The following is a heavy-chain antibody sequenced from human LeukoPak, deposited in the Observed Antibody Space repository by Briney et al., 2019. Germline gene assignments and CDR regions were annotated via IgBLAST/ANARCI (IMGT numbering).Heavy chain of an antibody. CDR1: GGSISSYY. Sequence: SETLSLTCTVSGGSISSYYWSWIRQPPGKGLEWIGYIYYSGSTNYNPSLKSRVTISVDTSKNQFSLKLSSVTAADTAVYYCARQTSRGCSGGSCYPDAFDIWGQGTMVTVSS. D-gene: IGHD2-15*01. CDR3: ARQTSRGCSGGSCYPDAFDI. CDR2: IYYSGST. V-gene: IGHV4-59*08. J-gene: IGHJ3*02.